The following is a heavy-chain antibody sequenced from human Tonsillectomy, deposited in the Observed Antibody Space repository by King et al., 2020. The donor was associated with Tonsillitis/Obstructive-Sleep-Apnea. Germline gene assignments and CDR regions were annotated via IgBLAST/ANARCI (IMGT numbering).Heavy chain of an antibody. CDR1: GGSISSYY. CDR2: IYYTGGT. J-gene: IGHJ3*02. CDR3: AREGAVMNAFDI. V-gene: IGHV4-59*01. D-gene: IGHD2-8*01. Sequence: VQLQESGPGLVKPSETLSLTCTVSGGSISSYYWNWIRQPPGKGLECIGYIYYTGGTNYNPSLKSRVTISVDTSKNQFSLKLSSVTAAATAVYYCAREGAVMNAFDIWGQGTMVTVSS.